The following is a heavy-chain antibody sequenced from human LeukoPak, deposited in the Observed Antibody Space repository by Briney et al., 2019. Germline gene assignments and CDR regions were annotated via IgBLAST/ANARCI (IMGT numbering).Heavy chain of an antibody. CDR1: GGSISSYY. CDR3: ARDRGYCTNGVCYFDY. CDR2: IYYSGST. J-gene: IGHJ4*02. V-gene: IGHV4-59*01. D-gene: IGHD2-8*01. Sequence: KPSETLSLTCTVSGGSISSYYWSCIRQPPGKGLEWIGYIYYSGSTNYNPSLKSRVTISVDTSKNQFSLKLSSVTAADTAVYYCARDRGYCTNGVCYFDYWGQGTLVTVSS.